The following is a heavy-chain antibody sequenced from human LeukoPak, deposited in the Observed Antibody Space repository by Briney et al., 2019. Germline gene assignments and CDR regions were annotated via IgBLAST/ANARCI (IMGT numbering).Heavy chain of an antibody. CDR3: ARATDASSGYFWFNP. CDR1: GGSISSDY. D-gene: IGHD3-22*01. J-gene: IGHJ5*02. Sequence: PSETLSLTCTVSGGSISSDYWSWIRQPPGKGLEWIGYIYYSGSTNYNPSLKSRVTISVDTSKNQFSLKLSSVTAADTAVYYCARATDASSGYFWFNPWGQGTLVTVSS. CDR2: IYYSGST. V-gene: IGHV4-59*01.